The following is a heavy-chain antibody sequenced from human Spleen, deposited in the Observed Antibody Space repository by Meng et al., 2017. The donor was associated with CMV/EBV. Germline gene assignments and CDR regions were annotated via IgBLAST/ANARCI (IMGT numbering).Heavy chain of an antibody. Sequence: ASVKVSCKASGYTFTGYYMHWVRQAPGQGLEWMGWINPNSGGTNYAQKFQGRVTMTRDTSISTAYMELSRLRSADTAMYYCARDRGGFSYGLDYWGQGRLVTVSS. V-gene: IGHV1-2*02. CDR2: INPNSGGT. CDR3: ARDRGGFSYGLDY. D-gene: IGHD5-18*01. CDR1: GYTFTGYY. J-gene: IGHJ4*02.